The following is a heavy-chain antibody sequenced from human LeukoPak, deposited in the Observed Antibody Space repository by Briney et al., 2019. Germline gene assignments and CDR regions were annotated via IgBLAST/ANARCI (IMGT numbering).Heavy chain of an antibody. J-gene: IGHJ5*02. D-gene: IGHD4-17*01. CDR2: ISSSGSTI. CDR3: ARRAVTTFNWFDP. V-gene: IGHV3-11*01. CDR1: GFTFSDYY. Sequence: GGSLRLSCAASGFTFSDYYMSWIRQAPGKGLEWVSYISSSGSTIYYADSVKGRFTISRDNAKNSLYLQMNSLRAEDTAVYYCARRAVTTFNWFDPWGQGTLVTVSS.